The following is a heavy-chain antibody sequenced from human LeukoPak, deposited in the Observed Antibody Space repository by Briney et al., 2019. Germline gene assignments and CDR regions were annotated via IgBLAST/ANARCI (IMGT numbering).Heavy chain of an antibody. V-gene: IGHV1-8*03. Sequence: ASVKVSCKVSGYTFTNYDINWVRQATGQGLEWMGWMNPNSGNTGYAQKFQGRVTITRNTSISTAYMELSSLRFEDTAVYYCARDMAAARHGEFRWGQGTLVTVSS. D-gene: IGHD3-10*01. CDR1: GYTFTNYD. J-gene: IGHJ4*02. CDR3: ARDMAAARHGEFR. CDR2: MNPNSGNT.